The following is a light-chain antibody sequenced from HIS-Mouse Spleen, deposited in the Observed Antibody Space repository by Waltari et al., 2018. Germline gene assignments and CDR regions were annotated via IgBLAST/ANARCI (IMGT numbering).Light chain of an antibody. J-gene: IGLJ3*02. CDR2: EVS. Sequence: QSALTQPASVSGSPGQSITISCTGTSSDVGGYNYVSWYQQHPGKAPKLMIYEVSKRPSGVSNRFSGSKSGNTASLTISGLQAEDEADYYCSSYTSSSTWVFGGETKLTVL. CDR3: SSYTSSSTWV. CDR1: SSDVGGYNY. V-gene: IGLV2-14*01.